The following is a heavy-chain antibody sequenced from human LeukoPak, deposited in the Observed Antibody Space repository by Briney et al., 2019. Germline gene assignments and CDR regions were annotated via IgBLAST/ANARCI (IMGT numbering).Heavy chain of an antibody. J-gene: IGHJ4*02. D-gene: IGHD3-22*01. V-gene: IGHV3-53*01. CDR2: IYSGGST. CDR1: GFTFSSNY. CDR3: ARDVRYYYDSSGYYYEY. Sequence: GGSLRLSCAASGFTFSSNYMSWVRQAPGKGLEWVSVIYSGGSTYYADSVKGRFTISRDNSKNTLYLQMNSLRAEDTAVYYCARDVRYYYDSSGYYYEYWGQGTLVTVSS.